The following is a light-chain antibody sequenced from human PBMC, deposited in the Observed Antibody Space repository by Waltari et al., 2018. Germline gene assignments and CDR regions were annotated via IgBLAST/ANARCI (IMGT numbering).Light chain of an antibody. CDR3: AAWDDSLNGWV. J-gene: IGLJ3*02. CDR1: SSNIGSNT. Sequence: PSASGTPGQRVTISCSGSSSNIGSNTVNWYQQLPGTAAKLLIYSNNQRPSGVPDRFSGSKSGTSASLAISGLQSEDEADYYCAAWDDSLNGWVFGGGTKLTVL. V-gene: IGLV1-44*01. CDR2: SNN.